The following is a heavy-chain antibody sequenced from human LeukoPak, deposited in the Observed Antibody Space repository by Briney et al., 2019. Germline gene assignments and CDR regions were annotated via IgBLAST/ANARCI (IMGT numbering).Heavy chain of an antibody. CDR2: ITSKPYGETS. D-gene: IGHD3-3*01. CDR3: VRHDGMVLPV. Sequence: QPGRSLRLSCTGSGFTFGDHSMSWVRQAPGKGLEWVGFITSKPYGETSHYAASVSGRFSFSRDDSKSIAYLQMNSLKTEDTAVYYCVRHDGMVLPVWGQGTLVTVSS. CDR1: GFTFGDHS. J-gene: IGHJ4*02. V-gene: IGHV3-49*04.